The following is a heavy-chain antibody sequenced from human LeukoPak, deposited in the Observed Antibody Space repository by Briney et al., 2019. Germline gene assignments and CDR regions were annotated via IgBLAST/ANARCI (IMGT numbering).Heavy chain of an antibody. CDR1: GFTFSSYA. CDR2: ISYDGSNK. V-gene: IGHV3-30*04. J-gene: IGHJ5*02. Sequence: GRSLRLSCAASGFTFSSYAMHWVRQAPGKGLEWVAVISYDGSNKYYAESVKGRFTISRDNSKNTLYLQMNSLRAEDTAVYYCAIDLVYSSSPVSSFWFDPWGQGTLVTVSS. CDR3: AIDLVYSSSPVSSFWFDP. D-gene: IGHD6-13*01.